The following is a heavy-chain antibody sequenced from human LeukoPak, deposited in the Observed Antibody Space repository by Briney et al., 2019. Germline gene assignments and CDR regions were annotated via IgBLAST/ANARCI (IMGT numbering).Heavy chain of an antibody. CDR3: ARDRSAEDYSSGWYY. CDR1: GDSISTYY. J-gene: IGHJ4*02. D-gene: IGHD6-19*01. V-gene: IGHV4-59*01. Sequence: PSETLSLTCTVSGDSISTYYWGWIRQPPGKGLEWIGYIYYSGSTNYNPSLKSRVTISVDTSKNQFSLKLTSVTAADTAVYYCARDRSAEDYSSGWYYWGQGTLVTVSS. CDR2: IYYSGST.